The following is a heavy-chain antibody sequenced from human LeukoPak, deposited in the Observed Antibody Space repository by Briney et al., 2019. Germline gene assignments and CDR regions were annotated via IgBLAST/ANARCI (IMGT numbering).Heavy chain of an antibody. J-gene: IGHJ6*03. D-gene: IGHD3-10*01. CDR3: ARGLREVSYYYYYMDV. V-gene: IGHV1-69*05. CDR1: GGTFSSYA. CDR2: IIPIFGTA. Sequence: SVKVSCKASGGTFSSYAISWVRQAPGQGLEWMGGIIPIFGTANYAQKFQGRVTITTDESTSTAYMELSSLRSEDTAVYYCARGLREVSYYYYYMDVWGKGTTVTVSS.